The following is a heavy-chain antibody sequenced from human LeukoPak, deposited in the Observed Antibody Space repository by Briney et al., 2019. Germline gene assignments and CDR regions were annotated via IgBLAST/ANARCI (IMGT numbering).Heavy chain of an antibody. CDR3: ARHLGSGWYYFDY. V-gene: IGHV4-39*01. Sequence: SETLSLTCTVSGGSISSSSYYWGWIRQPPGKGLECIGSIYSSGNTYYNPSLKSRVTISVDTSKNQFSLKLSSVTAADTAVYYCARHLGSGWYYFDYWGQGTLVTVSS. CDR2: IYSSGNT. CDR1: GGSISSSSYY. J-gene: IGHJ4*02. D-gene: IGHD6-19*01.